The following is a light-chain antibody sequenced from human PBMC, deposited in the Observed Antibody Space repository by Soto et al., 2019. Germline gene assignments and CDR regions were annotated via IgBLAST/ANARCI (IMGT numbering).Light chain of an antibody. CDR1: QGIRRD. Sequence: TSLAPSLCARVTTIFLSRQGIRRDLGWYQQKPGKAPQLLIYSASNLQSGVPSRFSGSGSGTDFTLNICCLQAEDGVRYYSPVSAVLLHSFADGT. J-gene: IGKJ2*03. CDR2: SAS. CDR3: PVSAVLLHS. V-gene: IGKV1-6*01.